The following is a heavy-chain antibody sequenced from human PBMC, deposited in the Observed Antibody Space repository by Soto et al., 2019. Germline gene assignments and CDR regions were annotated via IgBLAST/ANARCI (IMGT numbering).Heavy chain of an antibody. CDR2: IYYSGST. CDR3: ARQDYYYYYGMDV. V-gene: IGHV4-59*08. J-gene: IGHJ6*02. CDR1: GGSISSYY. Sequence: PSETLSLTCTVSGGSISSYYWSWIRQPPGKGLEWIGDIYYSGSTNYNPSLKSRVTISVNTSKNQFSLNLSSVSAAYTAVFYCARQDYYYYYGMDVWGQGTTVTVSS.